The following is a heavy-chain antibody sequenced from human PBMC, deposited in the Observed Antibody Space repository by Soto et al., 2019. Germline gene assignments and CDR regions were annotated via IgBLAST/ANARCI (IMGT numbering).Heavy chain of an antibody. V-gene: IGHV3-74*01. CDR2: IDGDGSRI. J-gene: IGHJ4*02. D-gene: IGHD5-12*01. CDR3: VGRDGYDCWGLFDY. Sequence: EAQLVESGGGLVQPGGSLRLSCAASGFTFSTNWMHWVRQAPGKGLVWVARIDGDGSRISYADSVKGRFTISRDNAKTTLPREMTSLRAEDTAVYYCVGRDGYDCWGLFDYWGQGLLVTVSS. CDR1: GFTFSTNW.